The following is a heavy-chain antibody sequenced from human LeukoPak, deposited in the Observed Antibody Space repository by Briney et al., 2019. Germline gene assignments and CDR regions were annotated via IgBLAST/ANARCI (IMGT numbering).Heavy chain of an antibody. D-gene: IGHD4-17*01. J-gene: IGHJ4*02. V-gene: IGHV4-59*12. CDR2: IYYSGST. CDR1: GGSISSYY. CDR3: ARTTVTRIPFDY. Sequence: PSETLSLTCTVSGGSISSYYWSWIRQPPGKGLEWIGYIYYSGSTNYNPSLKSRVTISVDKSKNQFSLKLNSVTAADTAVYYCARTTVTRIPFDYWGQGTLVTVSS.